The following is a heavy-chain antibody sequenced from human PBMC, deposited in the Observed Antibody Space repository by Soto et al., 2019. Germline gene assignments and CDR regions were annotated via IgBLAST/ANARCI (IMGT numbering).Heavy chain of an antibody. V-gene: IGHV1-8*01. Sequence: ASVKVSCQASGYTFTNYDTICVRQATGQGLEWMGWMNPNSGDTVYAQKFQGRVTLTRDSSISTAYMELSSLRSEDTAVYYCARGRGGHCSGGKCYRWVDPWGQRTLVTVSS. CDR2: MNPNSGDT. J-gene: IGHJ5*02. D-gene: IGHD2-15*01. CDR1: GYTFTNYD. CDR3: ARGRGGHCSGGKCYRWVDP.